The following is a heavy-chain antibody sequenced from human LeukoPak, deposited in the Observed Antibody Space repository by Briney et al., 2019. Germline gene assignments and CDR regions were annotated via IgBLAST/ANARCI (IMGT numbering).Heavy chain of an antibody. CDR1: GYTFTSYD. CDR3: ARRRPAAILYYYYYMDV. Sequence: GASVKVSCKASGYTFTSYDINWVRQAPGQGLEWMGWISAYNGNTNYAQKLQGRVTMTTDASTSTVYMELRSLRSDDTAVYYCARRRPAAILYYYYYMDVWGKGTTVTVSS. J-gene: IGHJ6*03. V-gene: IGHV1-18*01. CDR2: ISAYNGNT. D-gene: IGHD2-2*01.